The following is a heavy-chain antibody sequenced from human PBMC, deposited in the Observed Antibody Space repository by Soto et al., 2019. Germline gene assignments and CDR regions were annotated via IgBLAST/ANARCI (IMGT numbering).Heavy chain of an antibody. V-gene: IGHV3-21*01. CDR2: ISSSSSYI. CDR3: ARGPARPGNWYFDY. D-gene: IGHD6-6*01. J-gene: IGHJ4*02. CDR1: GFTFSSYS. Sequence: GSLRLSCAASGFTFSSYSMNWVRQAPGKGLEWVSSISSSSSYIYYADSVKGRFTISGDNAKNSLYLQMNSLRAEDTAVYYCARGPARPGNWYFDYWGQGTLVTVSS.